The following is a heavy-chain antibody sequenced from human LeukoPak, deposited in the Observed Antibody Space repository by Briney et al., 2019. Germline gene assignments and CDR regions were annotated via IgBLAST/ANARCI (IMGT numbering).Heavy chain of an antibody. V-gene: IGHV3-53*01. CDR2: IYSGGST. J-gene: IGHJ4*02. CDR1: GFTVSSNY. CDR3: ARGNYDILTGYSPFDY. Sequence: GGSLRLSCAASGFTVSSNYMSWVRQALGKGLEWVSVIYSGGSTYYADSVKGRFTISRDNSKNTLYLQMNSLRAEDTAVYYCARGNYDILTGYSPFDYWGQGTLVTVSS. D-gene: IGHD3-9*01.